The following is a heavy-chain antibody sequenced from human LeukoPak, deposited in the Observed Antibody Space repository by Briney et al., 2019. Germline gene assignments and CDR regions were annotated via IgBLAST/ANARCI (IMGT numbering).Heavy chain of an antibody. V-gene: IGHV4-39*01. Sequence: SETLSLTCTVSGGSISSSSYYWGWIRQPPGKGLEWIGSIYYSGSTYYNPSLKSRVTISVDTSKNQFSLKLSSVTAADTAVYYCAEHTYYDFWSGYGLISFGPWGQGTLVTVSS. CDR2: IYYSGST. J-gene: IGHJ5*02. CDR3: AEHTYYDFWSGYGLISFGP. CDR1: GGSISSSSYY. D-gene: IGHD3-3*01.